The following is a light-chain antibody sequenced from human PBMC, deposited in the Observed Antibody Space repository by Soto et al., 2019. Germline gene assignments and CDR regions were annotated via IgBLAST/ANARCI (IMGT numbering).Light chain of an antibody. J-gene: IGKJ1*01. Sequence: DSQMTQSPSTLSASVGDRVTITFRANQSISSWLAWYQQKPGKAPKLLIYDASSLESGVPSRFSGSGSATEFTLTISSLQPDDFATYYCQQYNNYWTFGQGTKVDIK. CDR3: QQYNNYWT. CDR1: QSISSW. V-gene: IGKV1-5*01. CDR2: DAS.